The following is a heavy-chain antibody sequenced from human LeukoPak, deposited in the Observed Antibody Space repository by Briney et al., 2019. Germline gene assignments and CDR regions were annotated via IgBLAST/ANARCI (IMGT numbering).Heavy chain of an antibody. D-gene: IGHD5-24*01. CDR1: GGSISSSSYY. Sequence: SETLSLTCTVSGGSISSSSYYWGWIRQPPGKGLEWIGSIYYSGSTYYNPSLKSRVTISVDTSKNQLSLKLSSVTAADTAVYYCARLTHKRWLQLYYFDYWGQGTLVTVSS. CDR3: ARLTHKRWLQLYYFDY. V-gene: IGHV4-39*07. CDR2: IYYSGST. J-gene: IGHJ4*02.